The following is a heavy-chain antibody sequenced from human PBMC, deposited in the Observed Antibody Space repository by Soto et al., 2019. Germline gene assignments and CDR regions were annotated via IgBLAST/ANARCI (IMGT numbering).Heavy chain of an antibody. J-gene: IGHJ6*02. CDR2: ISWNSGSI. CDR1: GFIFDDYA. D-gene: IGHD3-10*01. V-gene: IGHV3-9*01. Sequence: EVQLVESGGGLVQPGRSLRLSCAASGFIFDDYAMHWVRQAPGKGREWVSGISWNSGSIGYADSVKGRFTISRDNAKNPLSTQMNSLRAEDTALYYCAKAAITMVRGVISYYGMDVWGQGTTVTVSS. CDR3: AKAAITMVRGVISYYGMDV.